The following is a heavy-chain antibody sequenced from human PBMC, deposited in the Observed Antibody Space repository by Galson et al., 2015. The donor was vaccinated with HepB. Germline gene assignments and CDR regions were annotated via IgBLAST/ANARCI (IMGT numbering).Heavy chain of an antibody. CDR3: ARGGTGSDC. J-gene: IGHJ4*02. Sequence: SCKASGYTFTSYVISWVRQAPGQGLEWLGRVSGYNGHTNYSQNLPNKVTMTTDTSPSTAYLELRRLKSDDTAIYYCARGGTGSDCWGQGTLVTVSS. CDR1: GYTFTSYV. D-gene: IGHD6-19*01. CDR2: VSGYNGHT. V-gene: IGHV1-18*04.